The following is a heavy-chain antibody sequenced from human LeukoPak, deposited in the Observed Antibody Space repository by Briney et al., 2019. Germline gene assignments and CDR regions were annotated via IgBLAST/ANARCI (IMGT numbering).Heavy chain of an antibody. J-gene: IGHJ3*02. CDR3: AREPPFFRNYGEDAFDI. D-gene: IGHD4/OR15-4a*01. Sequence: SQTLSLTCTVSGGSISSGDYYWSWIRQPPGKGLEWIGYIYYSGSTYYNPSLKSRVTISVDTSKNQFSLKLSSVTAADTAVYYCAREPPFFRNYGEDAFDIWGQGTMVTVSS. CDR1: GGSISSGDYY. V-gene: IGHV4-30-4*08. CDR2: IYYSGST.